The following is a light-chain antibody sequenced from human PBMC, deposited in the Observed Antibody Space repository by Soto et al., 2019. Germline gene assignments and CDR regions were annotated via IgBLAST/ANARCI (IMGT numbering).Light chain of an antibody. CDR2: RAS. J-gene: IGKJ5*01. Sequence: ENVLTQSQGTLSLSPGERATLSCMASQSVTNNYVAWYQQKPGQAPRLRIYRASTRATGIADRFSGSVSGTDFTLSVSRLERQDFAVYYCQRSGSTGITFGQGTRLELK. CDR3: QRSGSTGIT. CDR1: QSVTNNY. V-gene: IGKV3-20*01.